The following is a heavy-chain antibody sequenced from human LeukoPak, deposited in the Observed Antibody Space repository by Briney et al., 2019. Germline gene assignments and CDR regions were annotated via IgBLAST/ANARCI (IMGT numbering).Heavy chain of an antibody. D-gene: IGHD6-13*01. CDR1: RFSFSDYA. V-gene: IGHV3-23*01. J-gene: IGHJ4*02. CDR3: AKGYGSSPRSYYFDY. CDR2: ISGSGGTT. Sequence: PGESLRLSCAASRFSFSDYAMSWVRQAPGKGLEWVSVISGSGGTTYYADSVKGRFTISRDNSKNTLYLQMNNLRAEDTAVYYCAKGYGSSPRSYYFDYWGQGTLVTVSS.